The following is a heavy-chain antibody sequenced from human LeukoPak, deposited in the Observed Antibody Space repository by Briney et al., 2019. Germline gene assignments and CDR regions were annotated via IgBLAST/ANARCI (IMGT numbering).Heavy chain of an antibody. J-gene: IGHJ4*02. CDR3: ARGGGCTNGVCYTSVFDY. D-gene: IGHD2-8*01. CDR2: IYHSGST. Sequence: SETLSLTCAVSGGSISSGGYSWRWIRQPPGKGLEWIGYIYHSGSTYYNPSLKSRVTISVDRSKNQFSLKLSSVTAADTAVYYCARGGGCTNGVCYTSVFDYWGQGTLVTVSS. V-gene: IGHV4-30-2*01. CDR1: GGSISSGGYS.